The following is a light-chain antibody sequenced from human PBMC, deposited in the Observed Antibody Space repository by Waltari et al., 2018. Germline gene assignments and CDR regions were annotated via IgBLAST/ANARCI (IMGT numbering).Light chain of an antibody. CDR3: QHGYGAPPT. CDR2: KAS. J-gene: IGKJ4*01. CDR1: QDITNN. Sequence: IQMTQSPSSLSASVGDRFTITCQASQDITNNLAWYQRKPGKVSKLLIYKASTLHSGVPSRFSGSGSGTYFTLTISNLQPEDFATYFCQHGYGAPPTFGGGTKVEI. V-gene: IGKV1-6*01.